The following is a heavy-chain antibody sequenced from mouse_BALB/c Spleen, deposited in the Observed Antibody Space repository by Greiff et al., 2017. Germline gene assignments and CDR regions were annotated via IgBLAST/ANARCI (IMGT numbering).Heavy chain of an antibody. CDR1: GFTFSSYA. V-gene: IGHV5-9-3*01. CDR2: ISSGGSYT. J-gene: IGHJ3*01. D-gene: IGHD2-4*01. Sequence: EVKVVESGGGLVKPGGSLKLSCAASGFTFSSYAMSWVRQTPEKRLEWVATISSGGSYTYYPDSVKGRFTISRDNAKNTLYLQMSSLRSEDTAMYYCARVDYDYDGFAYWGQGTLVTVSA. CDR3: ARVDYDYDGFAY.